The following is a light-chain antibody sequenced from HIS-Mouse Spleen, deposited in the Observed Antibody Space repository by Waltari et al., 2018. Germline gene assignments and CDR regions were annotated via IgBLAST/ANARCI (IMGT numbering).Light chain of an antibody. J-gene: IGKJ1*01. CDR2: DAS. V-gene: IGKV3-11*01. CDR3: QQRSNWPWT. CDR1: SDVGSY. Sequence: PASVSGSPGQSITISCTGTSSDVGSYNLVSWYQQKPGQAPRLLIYDASNRATCSPARFRGSGSGTDFTLTISSLEPEDFAVYYCQQRSNWPWTFGQGTKVEIK.